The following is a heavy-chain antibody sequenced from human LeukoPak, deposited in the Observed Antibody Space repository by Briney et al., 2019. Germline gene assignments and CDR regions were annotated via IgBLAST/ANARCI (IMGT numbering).Heavy chain of an antibody. CDR1: GFTFSSYA. CDR2: ISGSGGST. V-gene: IGHV3-23*01. J-gene: IGHJ4*02. D-gene: IGHD3-22*01. Sequence: GGSLRLSCAASGFTFSSYAMSWVRQAPGKGLEWVSAISGSGGSTYYADSVKGRFTTSRDNSKNTLYLQMNSLRAEDTAVYYCAKAGEGSSGYYSFDYWGQGTLVTVSS. CDR3: AKAGEGSSGYYSFDY.